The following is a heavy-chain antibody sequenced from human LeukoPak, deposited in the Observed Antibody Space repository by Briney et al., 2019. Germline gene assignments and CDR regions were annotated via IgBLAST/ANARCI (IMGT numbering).Heavy chain of an antibody. CDR3: AKDHYYDSSNYYYGRPNLFDY. CDR1: GFTFNNYW. D-gene: IGHD3-22*01. V-gene: IGHV3-74*01. CDR2: INSDGRST. J-gene: IGHJ4*02. Sequence: GGSLRLSCAASGFTFNNYWMHWVRQAPGKGLVWVSRINSDGRSTTYADSVKGRFTISRDNPKKTLYLQMDSLRAEDTAVYYCAKDHYYDSSNYYYGRPNLFDYWGQGTLVTVSS.